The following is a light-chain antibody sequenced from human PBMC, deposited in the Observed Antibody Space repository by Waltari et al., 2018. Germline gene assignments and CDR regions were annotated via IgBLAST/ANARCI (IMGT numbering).Light chain of an antibody. Sequence: EIVLTQSPATLPLSPGERATLSCRASQSVSSYLAWYQQKPGQAPRLLIYDASNRATGIPARLSGSGSGTDFTLTISSLEPEDFAVYYCQQRSNWPGTFGQGTKVGIK. CDR3: QQRSNWPGT. J-gene: IGKJ1*01. CDR1: QSVSSY. CDR2: DAS. V-gene: IGKV3-11*01.